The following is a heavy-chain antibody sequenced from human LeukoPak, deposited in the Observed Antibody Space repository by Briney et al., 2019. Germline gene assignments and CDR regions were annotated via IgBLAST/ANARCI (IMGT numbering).Heavy chain of an antibody. V-gene: IGHV3-30*04. CDR3: ARDLWGSSDYVWGSFDY. Sequence: GGSLRLSCAASGFTFSSYAMHWVRQAPGKGLEWAAVISDDGSNKYYADSVKGRFTTSRDNSKNTLYLQMNSLRAEDTAVYYCARDLWGSSDYVWGSFDYWGQGTLVTVSS. D-gene: IGHD3-16*01. CDR1: GFTFSSYA. CDR2: ISDDGSNK. J-gene: IGHJ4*02.